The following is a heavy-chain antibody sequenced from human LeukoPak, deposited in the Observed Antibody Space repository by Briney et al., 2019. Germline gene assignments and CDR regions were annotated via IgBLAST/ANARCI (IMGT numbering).Heavy chain of an antibody. J-gene: IGHJ5*02. CDR1: GGSISSDGYY. CDR3: ARVPRIEAGATGDWFDP. CDR2: IRHSGST. D-gene: IGHD6-13*01. V-gene: IGHV4-61*08. Sequence: SETLSLTCTVSGGSISSDGYYWAWIRQPPGKGLEWIGHIRHSGSTHYKSSLKSRVTISVDTSKNQFFLNLRSVTAADTAVYYCARVPRIEAGATGDWFDPWGQGTVVTVSS.